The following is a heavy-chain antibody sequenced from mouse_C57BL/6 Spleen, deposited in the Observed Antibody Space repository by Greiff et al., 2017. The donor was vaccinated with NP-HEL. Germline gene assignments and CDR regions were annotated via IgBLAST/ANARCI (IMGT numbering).Heavy chain of an antibody. D-gene: IGHD1-1*01. Sequence: QVHVKQSGAELVRPGASVKLSCKASGYTFTDYYINWVKQRPGQGLEWIARIYPGSGNTYYNEKFKGKATLTAEKSSSTAYMQLSSLTSEDSAVYFCARSLYGSSPYYFDYWGQGTTLTVSS. CDR2: IYPGSGNT. CDR1: GYTFTDYY. V-gene: IGHV1-76*01. CDR3: ARSLYGSSPYYFDY. J-gene: IGHJ2*01.